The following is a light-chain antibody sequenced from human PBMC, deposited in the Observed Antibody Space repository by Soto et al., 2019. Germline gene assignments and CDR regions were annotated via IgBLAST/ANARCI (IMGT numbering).Light chain of an antibody. CDR1: SSDVGTYNY. V-gene: IGLV2-14*01. CDR2: DVS. Sequence: QSALTQPASVSGSPGQSITISCTGTSSDVGTYNYVSWYQQHPGKAPKLMIYDVSYRPSGVFDRFSGSKSGNTASLTISGLQAEDEADYYCSSYTSSSTSVVFGGGTKVTVL. J-gene: IGLJ2*01. CDR3: SSYTSSSTSVV.